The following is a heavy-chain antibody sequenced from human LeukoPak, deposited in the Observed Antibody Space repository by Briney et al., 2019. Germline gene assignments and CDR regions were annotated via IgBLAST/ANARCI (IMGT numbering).Heavy chain of an antibody. CDR1: GYTFTSYA. D-gene: IGHD5-18*01. Sequence: ASVKVSCKASGYTFTSYAMNWVRQAPGQGLEWMGWINTNTGNPTYAQGFTGRFVFSLDTSVSTAYLQISSLKAEDTAVYYCARDSESGYSYGYDYWGQGTLVTVSS. V-gene: IGHV7-4-1*02. J-gene: IGHJ4*02. CDR2: INTNTGNP. CDR3: ARDSESGYSYGYDY.